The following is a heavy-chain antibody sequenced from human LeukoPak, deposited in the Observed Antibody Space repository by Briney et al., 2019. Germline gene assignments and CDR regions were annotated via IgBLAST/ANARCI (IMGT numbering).Heavy chain of an antibody. Sequence: XGSLRLSCAASGFTFSSYWISWVRQAPGKGLEGVANIKQDGSEKYYVDSVKGGFTISRDKAKKTLYMQMNRLRGEDTAVYYCARDGPQYLDCSSTSCYSDYWGQGTLVTVSS. CDR1: GFTFSSYW. V-gene: IGHV3-7*01. D-gene: IGHD2-2*01. CDR3: ARDGPQYLDCSSTSCYSDY. J-gene: IGHJ4*02. CDR2: IKQDGSEK.